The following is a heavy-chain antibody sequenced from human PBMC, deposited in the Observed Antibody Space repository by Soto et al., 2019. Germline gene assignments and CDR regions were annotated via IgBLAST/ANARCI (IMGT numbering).Heavy chain of an antibody. J-gene: IGHJ4*02. CDR2: ISSSSSYT. Sequence: QVQLVESGGGLVKPGGSLRLSCAASGFTFSDYYMSWIRQAPGKGLEWVSYISSSSSYTNYAASVKGRFTISRDNAKNSLYLQMNSLRAEDTAVYYCARGCGSGYYTIDYWGQGTLVTVSS. V-gene: IGHV3-11*05. CDR3: ARGCGSGYYTIDY. D-gene: IGHD3-22*01. CDR1: GFTFSDYY.